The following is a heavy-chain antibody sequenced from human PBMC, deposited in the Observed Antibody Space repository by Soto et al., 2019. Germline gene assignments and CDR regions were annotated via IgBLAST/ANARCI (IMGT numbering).Heavy chain of an antibody. CDR2: ISSSSSYI. CDR1: GFTFSSYS. CDR3: ARALGVTTTWIYTPADY. J-gene: IGHJ4*02. V-gene: IGHV3-21*06. D-gene: IGHD5-12*01. Sequence: PGGSLRLSCAASGFTFSSYSMNWVRQAPGKGLEWVSSISSSSSYIYYADSVKGRFTISRDNAKNSLYLQMNSLRAEDTAVYYCARALGVTTTWIYTPADYWGQGTLVTVSS.